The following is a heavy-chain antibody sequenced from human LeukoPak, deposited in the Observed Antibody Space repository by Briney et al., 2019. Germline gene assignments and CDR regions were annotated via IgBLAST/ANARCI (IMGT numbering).Heavy chain of an antibody. CDR2: IKQDGSEK. CDR3: ARVGGYCSGGSCYSYYYYGMDV. D-gene: IGHD2-15*01. J-gene: IGHJ6*02. V-gene: IGHV3-7*01. Sequence: GGSLRLSCAASGFTFSSYWMSWVRQAPGKGLEWVANIKQDGSEKYYVDSVNGRFTISRDNAKNSLYLQMNSLRAEDTAVYYCARVGGYCSGGSCYSYYYYGMDVWGQGTTVTVSS. CDR1: GFTFSSYW.